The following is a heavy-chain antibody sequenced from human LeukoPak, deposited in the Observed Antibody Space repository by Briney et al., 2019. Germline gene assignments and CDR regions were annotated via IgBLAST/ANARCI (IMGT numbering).Heavy chain of an antibody. CDR3: ARDRGGGHMDV. Sequence: GGSLRLSCAASGFTFSSYSMNWVRQAPGKGLEWVSSISSSSSYIYYADSVKGRFTISRDNAKNSLYLQMNSLRAEDTAVYYCARDRGGGHMDVWGKGTTVTISS. D-gene: IGHD2-15*01. CDR1: GFTFSSYS. V-gene: IGHV3-21*01. CDR2: ISSSSSYI. J-gene: IGHJ6*03.